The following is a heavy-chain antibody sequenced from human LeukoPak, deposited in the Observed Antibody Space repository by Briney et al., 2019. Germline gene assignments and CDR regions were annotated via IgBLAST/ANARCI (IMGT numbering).Heavy chain of an antibody. CDR3: ARLYRQLGSVY. Sequence: SETLSLTCTVSGGSISSSSYYWGWIRQPPGKGLEWIGSIYYSGSTYYNPSLKSRVTISVDTSKNQFSLKLSSVTAADTAVYYFARLYRQLGSVYWGQGTLVTVSS. D-gene: IGHD6-13*01. CDR1: GGSISSSSYY. J-gene: IGHJ4*02. CDR2: IYYSGST. V-gene: IGHV4-39*01.